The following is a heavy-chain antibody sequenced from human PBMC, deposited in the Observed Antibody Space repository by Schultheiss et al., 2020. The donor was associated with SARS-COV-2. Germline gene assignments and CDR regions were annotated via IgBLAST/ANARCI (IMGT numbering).Heavy chain of an antibody. CDR3: ARGGPRAVAPMDV. J-gene: IGHJ6*02. D-gene: IGHD6-19*01. CDR1: GFTFTSYG. Sequence: GGSLRLSCAASGFTFTSYGMHWVRQAPGKGLEWVATIWNDGSNKLYADSVKGRFTISRDNSKNTLYLQMNSLRAEDTAVYYCARGGPRAVAPMDVWGQGTTVTVSS. V-gene: IGHV3-30*02. CDR2: IWNDGSNK.